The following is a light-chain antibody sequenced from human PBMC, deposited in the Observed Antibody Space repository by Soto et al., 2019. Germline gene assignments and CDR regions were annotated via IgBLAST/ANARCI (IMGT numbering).Light chain of an antibody. CDR2: GAS. CDR1: QSVSSSY. Sequence: EIVLTQTPGTLSLSPGERATLSCRASQSVSSSYLAWYQQKPGQAPRLLIYGASSRATGIPDRFSGSGSGTDFTLTISRLEPEDFAMYYCQQYGISPFPFGGGTKVDIK. J-gene: IGKJ4*01. V-gene: IGKV3-20*01. CDR3: QQYGISPFP.